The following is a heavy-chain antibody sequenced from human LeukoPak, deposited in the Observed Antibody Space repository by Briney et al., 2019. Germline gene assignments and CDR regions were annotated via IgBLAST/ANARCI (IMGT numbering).Heavy chain of an antibody. CDR3: ARDYYYDTSGHRSGYFDL. Sequence: ASVKVSCKASGYTFTSYGISWVRQAPGQGLEWMGWISAYNGNTNYAQKLQGRVTMTRDTSTSTVYMELSSLRSEDTAVYYCARDYYYDTSGHRSGYFDLWGRGTLVTVSS. CDR1: GYTFTSYG. D-gene: IGHD3-22*01. CDR2: ISAYNGNT. V-gene: IGHV1-18*01. J-gene: IGHJ2*01.